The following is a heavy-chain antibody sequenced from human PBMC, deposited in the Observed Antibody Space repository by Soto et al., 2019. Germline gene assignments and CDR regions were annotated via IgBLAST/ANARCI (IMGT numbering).Heavy chain of an antibody. J-gene: IGHJ4*02. CDR3: ARDRWEYCSGGSCPPPY. V-gene: IGHV1-69*04. CDR2: IIPILGIA. Sequence: GASVKVSCKASGGTFSSYTISWVRQAPGQGLEWMGRIIPILGIANYAQKFQGRVTITADKSTSTAYMELSSLRSEDTAVYYCARDRWEYCSGGSCPPPYWGQGTLVTVSS. CDR1: GGTFSSYT. D-gene: IGHD2-15*01.